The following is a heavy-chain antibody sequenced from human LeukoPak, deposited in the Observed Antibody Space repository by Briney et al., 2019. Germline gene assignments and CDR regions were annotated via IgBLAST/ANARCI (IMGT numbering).Heavy chain of an antibody. D-gene: IGHD3-22*01. CDR1: GGSFSGYY. CDR3: ARVSRYYYDSSGYLDY. V-gene: IGHV4-34*01. J-gene: IGHJ4*02. Sequence: SETLSLTCAVYGGSFSGYYWSWIRQPPGKGLEWIGEINHSGSTNYNPSLKSRVTISVDTSKNQFSLKLSSVTAANTAVYYCARVSRYYYDSSGYLDYWGQGTLVTVSS. CDR2: INHSGST.